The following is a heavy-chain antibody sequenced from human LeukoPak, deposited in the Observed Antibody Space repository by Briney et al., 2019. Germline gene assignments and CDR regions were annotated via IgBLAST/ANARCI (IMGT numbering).Heavy chain of an antibody. Sequence: GGSLRLSCVASGFTFSSYSMNWVRQAPGKGLEWVSSISSSSSYIYYADSVKGRFTISRDNAKNSLYLQMNSLRAEDTAVYYCASAEENYYYYCGMDVWGQGTTVTVSS. CDR1: GFTFSSYS. CDR2: ISSSSSYI. J-gene: IGHJ6*02. CDR3: ASAEENYYYYCGMDV. V-gene: IGHV3-21*01. D-gene: IGHD5-24*01.